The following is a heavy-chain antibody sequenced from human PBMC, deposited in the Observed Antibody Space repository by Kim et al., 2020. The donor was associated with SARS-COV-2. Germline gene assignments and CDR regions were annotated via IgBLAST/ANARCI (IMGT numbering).Heavy chain of an antibody. J-gene: IGHJ4*02. CDR2: WYN. D-gene: IGHD6-13*01. Sequence: WYNDYAVSVKSRITINPDTSKNQFSLQLNSVTPEDTAVYYCAREAGTFDYWGQGTLVTVSS. CDR3: AREAGTFDY. V-gene: IGHV6-1*01.